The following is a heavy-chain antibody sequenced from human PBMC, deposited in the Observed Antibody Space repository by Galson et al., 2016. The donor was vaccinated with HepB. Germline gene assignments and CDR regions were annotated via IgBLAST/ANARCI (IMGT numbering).Heavy chain of an antibody. CDR1: GDSVSSNSAA. D-gene: IGHD4-23*01. Sequence: CAISGDSVSSNSAAWSWIRQSPSRGLEWLGRTFYRSKWHYEYDVSVQSRISINSDTSKNQFSLQLNSVTAADTAVYYCARTVGQWARYYNAMPVWGQGATVIVSS. CDR3: ARTVGQWARYYNAMPV. V-gene: IGHV6-1*01. J-gene: IGHJ6*02. CDR2: TFYRSKWHY.